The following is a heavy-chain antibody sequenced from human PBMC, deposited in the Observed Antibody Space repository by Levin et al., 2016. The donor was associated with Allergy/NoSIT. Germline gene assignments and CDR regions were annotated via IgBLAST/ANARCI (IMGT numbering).Heavy chain of an antibody. CDR2: IKQDGSEK. D-gene: IGHD3-9*01. CDR1: GFTFSSYW. Sequence: ETLSLTCAASGFTFSSYWMSWVRQAPGKGLEWVANIKQDGSEKYYVGSVKGRFTISRDNAKNSLYLQMNSLRAEDTAVYYCARDIRGEGYYDILTGYRASYYFDYWGQGTLLTVSS. CDR3: ARDIRGEGYYDILTGYRASYYFDY. J-gene: IGHJ4*02. V-gene: IGHV3-7*03.